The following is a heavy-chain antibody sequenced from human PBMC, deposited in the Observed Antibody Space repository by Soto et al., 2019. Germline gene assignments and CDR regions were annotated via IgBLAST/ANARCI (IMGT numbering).Heavy chain of an antibody. CDR3: AREGRFGELALDY. CDR1: GYTFTGYY. J-gene: IGHJ4*02. Sequence: ASVKVSCKASGYTFTGYYMHWVRQSPGQGLEWMGWINPNSGGTNYAQKFQGRVTMTRDTSISTAYMELSRLRSDDTAVYYCAREGRFGELALDYWGQGTLVTVYS. V-gene: IGHV1-2*02. CDR2: INPNSGGT. D-gene: IGHD3-10*01.